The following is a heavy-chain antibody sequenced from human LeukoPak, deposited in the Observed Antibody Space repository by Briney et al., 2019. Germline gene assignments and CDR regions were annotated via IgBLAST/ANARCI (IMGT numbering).Heavy chain of an antibody. CDR2: ISGSGGRT. V-gene: IGHV3-23*01. CDR1: GFTFSSYA. Sequence: PGGSLRLSCAASGFTFSSYAMTWVRQAPGKGLEWVSGISGSGGRTYYADSVKGRFTISRDNSENTLYLQMNSLRAEDTAVYYCARAIGQLWTPPDYWGQGTLVTISS. J-gene: IGHJ4*02. D-gene: IGHD5-18*01. CDR3: ARAIGQLWTPPDY.